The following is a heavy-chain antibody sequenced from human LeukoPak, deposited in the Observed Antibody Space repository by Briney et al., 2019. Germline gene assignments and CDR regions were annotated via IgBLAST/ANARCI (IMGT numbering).Heavy chain of an antibody. D-gene: IGHD2-8*01. Sequence: PSETLSLTCTVSGGSISSSSYYWGWIRQPPGKGLEWIGSIYYSGSTYYNPSLKSRVTISVNTSKNQFSLKLSSVTAADTAVYHCASGLAPMLFDYWGQGTLVTVSS. CDR2: IYYSGST. J-gene: IGHJ4*02. CDR1: GGSISSSSYY. CDR3: ASGLAPMLFDY. V-gene: IGHV4-39*01.